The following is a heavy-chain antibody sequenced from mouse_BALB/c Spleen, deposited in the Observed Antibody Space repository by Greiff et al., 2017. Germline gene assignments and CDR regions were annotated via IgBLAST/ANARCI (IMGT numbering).Heavy chain of an antibody. CDR2: ISSGGGST. CDR3: ARHGSYDWYFDV. J-gene: IGHJ1*01. V-gene: IGHV5-12-1*01. Sequence: DVMLVESGGGLVKPGGSLKLSCAASGFAFSSYDMSWVRQTPEKRLEWVAYISSGGGSTYYPDTVKGRFTISRDNAKNTLYLQMSSLKSEDTAMYYCARHGSYDWYFDVWGAGTTVTVSS. CDR1: GFAFSSYD. D-gene: IGHD2-12*01.